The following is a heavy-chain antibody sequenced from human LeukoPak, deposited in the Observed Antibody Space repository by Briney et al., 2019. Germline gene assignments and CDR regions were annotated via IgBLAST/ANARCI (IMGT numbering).Heavy chain of an antibody. CDR2: IKQDGREK. CDR3: ARGGNDGDYWYFDL. D-gene: IGHD4-17*01. J-gene: IGHJ2*01. CDR1: ELTLRKYW. Sequence: GGALRLSCLAAELTLRKYWRSWLRQTPGKGPEGVANIKQDGREKYYLDSVKGRVTISRDKDDTPQPVQTNSLRAEDRGVYVCARGGNDGDYWYFDLWGRGTLVTVSS. V-gene: IGHV3-7*01.